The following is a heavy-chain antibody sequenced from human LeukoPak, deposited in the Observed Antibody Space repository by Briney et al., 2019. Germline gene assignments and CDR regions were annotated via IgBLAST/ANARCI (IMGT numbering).Heavy chain of an antibody. CDR3: ARELPREVTLDY. J-gene: IGHJ4*02. V-gene: IGHV3-74*01. CDR1: GFTFISYG. CDR2: INTDGSST. D-gene: IGHD2-21*02. Sequence: GGSLRLSCAASGFTFISYGMQWVRQAPGKGLVWVSRINTDGSSTSYADSVKGRFTISRDNAKNTLYLQMNSLRAEDTGVYYCARELPREVTLDYWGQGTLATVSS.